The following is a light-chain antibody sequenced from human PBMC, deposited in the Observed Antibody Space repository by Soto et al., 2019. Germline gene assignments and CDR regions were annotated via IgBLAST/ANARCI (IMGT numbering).Light chain of an antibody. J-gene: IGKJ1*01. Sequence: DIQMTQSPASLSSSVGERVTITCRASQGISNYLAWYQQKPGKVPTLLIYAASTLQSGVPSRFSGSGSGTDFTLTISSLQPEDFATYYCQKYNSAPRTFGQGTKVEIK. CDR2: AAS. V-gene: IGKV1-27*01. CDR3: QKYNSAPRT. CDR1: QGISNY.